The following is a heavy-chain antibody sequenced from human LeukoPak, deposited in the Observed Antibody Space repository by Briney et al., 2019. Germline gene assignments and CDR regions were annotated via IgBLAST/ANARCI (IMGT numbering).Heavy chain of an antibody. J-gene: IGHJ4*02. V-gene: IGHV4-34*01. CDR1: GGSFSGCY. D-gene: IGHD2-15*01. CDR3: ARRNSNKNCSGGSCYHRVFDY. CDR2: INHSGST. Sequence: PSETLSLTCAVYGGSFSGCYWSWIRQPPGKGLEWIGEINHSGSTNYNPSLKSRVTISVDTSKNQFSLKLSSVTAADTAVYYCARRNSNKNCSGGSCYHRVFDYWGQGTLVTVSS.